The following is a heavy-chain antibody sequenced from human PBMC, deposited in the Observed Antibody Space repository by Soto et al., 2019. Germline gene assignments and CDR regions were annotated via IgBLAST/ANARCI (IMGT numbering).Heavy chain of an antibody. Sequence: SVKVSCKASGGTFSSYAISWVRQAPGQGLEWMGGIIPIFGTANYAQKFQGRVTITADESTSTAYMELGSLRSEDTAVYYCARGGPNYYYDFWSGYYPNWFDPWGQGTLVTVSS. J-gene: IGHJ5*02. V-gene: IGHV1-69*13. CDR3: ARGGPNYYYDFWSGYYPNWFDP. CDR2: IIPIFGTA. D-gene: IGHD3-3*01. CDR1: GGTFSSYA.